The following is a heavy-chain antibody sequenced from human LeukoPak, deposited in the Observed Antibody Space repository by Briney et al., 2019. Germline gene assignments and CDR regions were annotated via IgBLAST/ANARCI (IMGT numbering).Heavy chain of an antibody. CDR1: GGSISDTNY. D-gene: IGHD3-9*01. CDR3: ARANFDTLTGWGHFDS. Sequence: SETLSLTCVVSGGSISDTNYWSWVRPSPGKGLEWIGEIFHTGRTNSNPSLKSRATLSVDKSKNQFSLKMNSVTAADTAMNYCARANFDTLTGWGHFDSWGQGTLVTVSS. J-gene: IGHJ4*02. CDR2: IFHTGRT. V-gene: IGHV4-4*02.